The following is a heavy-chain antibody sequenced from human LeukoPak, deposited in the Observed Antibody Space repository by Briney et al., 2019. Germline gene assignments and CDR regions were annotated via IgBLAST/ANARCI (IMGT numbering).Heavy chain of an antibody. V-gene: IGHV1-69*06. CDR2: IIPIFGTA. Sequence: ASVKVSCKTSGGTFSSYAISWVRQAPGQGLEWMGGIIPIFGTANYAQKFQGRVTITADKSTSTAYMELSSLRSEDTAVYYCARVGGKGWFDPWGQGTLVTVPS. D-gene: IGHD3-16*01. CDR1: GGTFSSYA. J-gene: IGHJ5*02. CDR3: ARVGGKGWFDP.